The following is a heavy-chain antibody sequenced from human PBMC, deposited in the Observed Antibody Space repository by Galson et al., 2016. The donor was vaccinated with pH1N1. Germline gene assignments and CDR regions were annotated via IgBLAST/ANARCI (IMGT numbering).Heavy chain of an antibody. D-gene: IGHD3-22*01. CDR3: VKDRAFYYGSSGYDYAFDI. J-gene: IGHJ3*02. CDR2: ISWNRGAI. Sequence: SLRLSCAASGFTFEDFALHWVRQGPGKGLEWVSGISWNRGAIDYAESVKGRLTISRDNAKNSLYLQMDSLRAEDTALYYCVKDRAFYYGSSGYDYAFDIWGQGTMVTVAS. CDR1: GFTFEDFA. V-gene: IGHV3-9*01.